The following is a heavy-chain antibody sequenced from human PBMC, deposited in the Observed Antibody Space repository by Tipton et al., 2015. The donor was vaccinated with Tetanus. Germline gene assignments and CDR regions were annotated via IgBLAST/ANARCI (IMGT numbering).Heavy chain of an antibody. CDR3: ARDGDTSGHYGIFDS. CDR1: EFTFSTYG. J-gene: IGHJ4*02. D-gene: IGHD3-22*01. V-gene: IGHV3-30*03. CDR2: ISYDGSTK. Sequence: SLRLSCAASEFTFSTYGMHWVRQAPGKGLEWVAVISYDGSTKYYADSVKGRFTISRDNSKNTPYLQMNSLRAEDTAVYYCARDGDTSGHYGIFDSWGQGTLLIVSS.